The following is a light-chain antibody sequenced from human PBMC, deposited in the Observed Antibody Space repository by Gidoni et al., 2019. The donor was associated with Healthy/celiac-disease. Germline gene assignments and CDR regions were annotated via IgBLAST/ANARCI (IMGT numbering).Light chain of an antibody. CDR3: QQYNSYPWT. CDR2: KAY. V-gene: IGKV1-5*03. J-gene: IGKJ1*01. CDR1: KSISSW. Sequence: DIQMTQSPSTLSASVGDRVTITCRARKSISSWLAWYQQKPGKAPKLLIYKAYSLESGVPSRFSGSGSGTEFTLTISSLQPDDWATYYCQQYNSYPWTFGQGTKVEIK.